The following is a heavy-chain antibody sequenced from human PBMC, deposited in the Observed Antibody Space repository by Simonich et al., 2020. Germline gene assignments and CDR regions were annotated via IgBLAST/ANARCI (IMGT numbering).Heavy chain of an antibody. D-gene: IGHD7-27*01. CDR2: INPNRSGT. CDR3: ASGWDWGFSHMSDY. CDR1: GYTFTGYY. J-gene: IGHJ4*02. V-gene: IGHV1-2*06. Sequence: QVQLVQSGAEVKKPGASVKVSCKASGYTFTGYYMHWVRQAPGQGLGWMGRINPNRSGTKYAKKFQGRVTMTRDTSISTAYMELSRLRSDDTAVYYCASGWDWGFSHMSDYWGQGTLVTVSS.